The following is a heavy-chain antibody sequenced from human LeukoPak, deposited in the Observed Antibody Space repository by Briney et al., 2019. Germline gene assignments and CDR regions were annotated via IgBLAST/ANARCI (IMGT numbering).Heavy chain of an antibody. J-gene: IGHJ4*02. CDR1: GDSISGYY. CDR3: ARAHPLRWLAY. V-gene: IGHV4-4*07. CDR2: LYGAGIT. Sequence: PSETLSLTCTVSGDSISGYYWSWIRQTAGKRLDWIGRLYGAGITNYNPSLKSRVTLSLDTTNNHFSLNLRSVTAADTAVYYCARAHPLRWLAYWGQGILVTVSS. D-gene: IGHD3-10*01.